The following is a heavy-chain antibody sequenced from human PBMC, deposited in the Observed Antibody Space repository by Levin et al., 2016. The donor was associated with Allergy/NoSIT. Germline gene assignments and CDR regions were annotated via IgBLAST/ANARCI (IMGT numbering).Heavy chain of an antibody. D-gene: IGHD6-6*01. CDR3: AKSHVEYSSLINWFDP. CDR2: ISGDGGST. Sequence: GGSLRLSCAASGFTFDDYAMHWVRQAPGKGLEWVSLISGDGGSTYYADSVKGRFTISRDNSKNSLYLQMNSLRTEDTALYYCAKSHVEYSSLINWFDPWGQGTLVTVSS. CDR1: GFTFDDYA. J-gene: IGHJ5*02. V-gene: IGHV3-43*02.